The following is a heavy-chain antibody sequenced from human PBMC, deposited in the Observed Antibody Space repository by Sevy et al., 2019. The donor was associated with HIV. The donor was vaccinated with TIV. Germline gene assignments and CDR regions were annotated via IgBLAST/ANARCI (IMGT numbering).Heavy chain of an antibody. V-gene: IGHV3-15*07. J-gene: IGHJ4*02. Sequence: GGSLRLSCAASGFTFNKAWMNWVRQPPGKGLEWVGRIKSKTDGGTTDYAAPLKGRFTISRDDSKNTVYLQMNSLKTEDTAVYPCTTSPTSIEMAAIGWGQGTLVTVSS. CDR2: IKSKTDGGTT. CDR1: GFTFNKAW. CDR3: TTSPTSIEMAAIG. D-gene: IGHD6-19*01.